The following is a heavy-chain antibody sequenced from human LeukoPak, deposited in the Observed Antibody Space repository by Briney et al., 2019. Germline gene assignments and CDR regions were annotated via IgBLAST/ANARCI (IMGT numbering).Heavy chain of an antibody. D-gene: IGHD1-26*01. CDR2: ISYDGSNK. Sequence: PGGSLRLSCAASGFTFNSYGMHWVRQAPGKGLEWVAVISYDGSNKYYADSVKGRFTISRDNSKNTLYLQMNSLRAEDTAVYYCATDSGTYLRWVDYWGQEPWSPSPQ. CDR3: ATDSGTYLRWVDY. J-gene: IGHJ5*01. V-gene: IGHV3-30*03. CDR1: GFTFNSYG.